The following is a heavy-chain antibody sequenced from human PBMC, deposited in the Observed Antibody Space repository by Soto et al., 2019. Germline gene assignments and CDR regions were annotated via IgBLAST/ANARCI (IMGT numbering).Heavy chain of an antibody. Sequence: SVKVSCKASGYTFTSSGISWVRQAPGQGLEWMGRIIPILGIANYAQKFQGRVTITADKSTSTAYMELSSLRSEDTAVYYCARETRSYSSGWFGRGGYYYYGMDVWGQGTTVTVSS. CDR1: GYTFTSSG. V-gene: IGHV1-69*04. CDR2: IIPILGIA. CDR3: ARETRSYSSGWFGRGGYYYYGMDV. J-gene: IGHJ6*02. D-gene: IGHD6-19*01.